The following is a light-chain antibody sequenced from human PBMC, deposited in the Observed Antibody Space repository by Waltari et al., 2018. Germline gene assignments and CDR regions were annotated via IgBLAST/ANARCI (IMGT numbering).Light chain of an antibody. V-gene: IGKV1-39*01. J-gene: IGKJ1*01. CDR2: AAS. CDR1: QSISSY. Sequence: DIQMTQSPSSLSASVGDRVTITCRASQSISSYLNWYQQKPGKAPKLLIYAASSLQSGVPSRFSGSGSGTDFTLTISSLQPDDFATYYCQQYNSYSQFGQGTKVEIK. CDR3: QQYNSYSQ.